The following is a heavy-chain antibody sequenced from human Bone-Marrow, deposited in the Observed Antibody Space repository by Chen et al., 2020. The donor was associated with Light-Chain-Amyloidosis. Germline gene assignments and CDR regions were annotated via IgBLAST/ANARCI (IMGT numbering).Heavy chain of an antibody. J-gene: IGHJ6*02. D-gene: IGHD3-10*01. CDR1: GFTFDDYA. CDR2: ISWNSGSI. Sequence: EVQLVESGGGLVQPGRSLRLSCAASGFTFDDYAMHWVRQAPGKGLEWVSGISWNSGSIGYVDSVKGRFTISRDNAKNSLYLQMNSLRAEDTALYYCAGGMVRGVIIPTDYYYYYGMDVWGQGTTVTVSS. V-gene: IGHV3-9*01. CDR3: AGGMVRGVIIPTDYYYYYGMDV.